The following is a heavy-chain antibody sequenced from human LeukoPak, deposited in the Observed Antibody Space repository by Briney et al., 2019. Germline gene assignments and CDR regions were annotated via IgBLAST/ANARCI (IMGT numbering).Heavy chain of an antibody. J-gene: IGHJ4*02. D-gene: IGHD3-16*01. CDR3: ARVLVLAGGGVVDY. V-gene: IGHV1-2*02. CDR1: GYTFTDYY. Sequence: ASVMVSCKASGYTFTDYYMHWVRQAPGHGLEWMGWINSNSGGTNYAQKFQGRVTMTRDTSISTAYMELSSLRSDDTAVYYCARVLVLAGGGVVDYWGQGTLVTVSP. CDR2: INSNSGGT.